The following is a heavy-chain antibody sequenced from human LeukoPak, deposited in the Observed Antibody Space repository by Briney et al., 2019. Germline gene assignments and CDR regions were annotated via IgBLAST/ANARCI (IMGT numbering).Heavy chain of an antibody. CDR2: IKEDGSER. D-gene: IGHD6-19*01. CDR1: RFTFSIYW. Sequence: GGSLRLSCAASRFTFSIYWMSWVRQAPGKGLEWVANIKEDGSERYYVDSVKGRFTISRDNAKNSLYLQMNSVRAEDTAVYYCARIEYSSGWVPFDYWGQGTLVSVSS. J-gene: IGHJ4*02. CDR3: ARIEYSSGWVPFDY. V-gene: IGHV3-7*01.